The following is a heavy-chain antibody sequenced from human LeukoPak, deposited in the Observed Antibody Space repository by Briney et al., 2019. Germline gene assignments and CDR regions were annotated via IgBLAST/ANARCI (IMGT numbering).Heavy chain of an antibody. Sequence: PGGSLRLSCAASGFTFSSYSMNWVRQAPGRGLEWVSYISSSSSTIYYADSVKGRFTISRDNAKNSLYLQMNSLRAEDTAVYYCARWEPDYYGSGSRGLAYWGQGTLVTVSS. J-gene: IGHJ4*02. CDR2: ISSSSSTI. CDR1: GFTFSSYS. V-gene: IGHV3-48*01. CDR3: ARWEPDYYGSGSRGLAY. D-gene: IGHD3-10*01.